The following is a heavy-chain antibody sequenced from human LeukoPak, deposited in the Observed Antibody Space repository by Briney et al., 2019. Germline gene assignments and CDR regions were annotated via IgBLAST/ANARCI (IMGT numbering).Heavy chain of an antibody. Sequence: GGSLRLSCAASGFIFSNYWMSWVRQVPGKGLEWVGNIKKDGSETYYVDSVKGRFIISRDNAKNSLFLQMNSLRAEDTAVYYCARDRGLGSNARYSPLDFWGQGTLVTVSS. J-gene: IGHJ4*02. CDR2: IKKDGSET. CDR1: GFIFSNYW. D-gene: IGHD2-15*01. V-gene: IGHV3-7*01. CDR3: ARDRGLGSNARYSPLDF.